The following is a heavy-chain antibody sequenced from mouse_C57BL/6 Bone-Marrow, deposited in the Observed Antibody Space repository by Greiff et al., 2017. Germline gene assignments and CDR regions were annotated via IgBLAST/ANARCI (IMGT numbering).Heavy chain of an antibody. V-gene: IGHV5-17*01. CDR1: GFTFSDYG. D-gene: IGHD2-4*01. CDR3: ASSTMITYFDY. CDR2: ISSGSSTI. J-gene: IGHJ2*01. Sequence: EVHLVESGGGLVKPGGSLKLSCAASGFTFSDYGMHWVRQAPEKGLEWVAYISSGSSTIYYADTVKGRFTISKSNAENTLFLQMTSLRSEDTAMYYCASSTMITYFDYWGQGTTLTVSS.